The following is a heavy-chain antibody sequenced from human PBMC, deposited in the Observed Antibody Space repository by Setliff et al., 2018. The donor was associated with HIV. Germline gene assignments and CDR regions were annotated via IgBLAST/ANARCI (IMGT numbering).Heavy chain of an antibody. CDR3: ARDSGGVVIKGAYYYYMDV. CDR1: GDTFTTYD. J-gene: IGHJ6*03. Sequence: ASVKVSCKASGDTFTTYDINWVRQATGQGPEWIGWMNTNSGNTGYAQKFQVRVTMTRNTSISTAYMELSSLGSEDTAAYYCARDSGGVVIKGAYYYYMDVWGKGTTVTVSS. CDR2: MNTNSGNT. D-gene: IGHD3-3*01. V-gene: IGHV1-8*02.